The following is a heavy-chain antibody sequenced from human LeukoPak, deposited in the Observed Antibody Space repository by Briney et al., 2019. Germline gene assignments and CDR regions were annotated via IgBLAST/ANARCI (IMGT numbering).Heavy chain of an antibody. CDR1: GFTFDDYT. CDR2: FSGDGDNT. D-gene: IGHD1-7*01. J-gene: IGHJ4*02. Sequence: PGGSLRLSCAASGFTFDDYTMHWVRQAPGKCLEWVSLFSGDGDNTYYSDSVKGRFTISRDNSKNSLYLHMNSLRSEDSAFYYCAKASPRGWLHWNYYFDFWGQGTLVTVSS. CDR3: AKASPRGWLHWNYYFDF. V-gene: IGHV3-43*01.